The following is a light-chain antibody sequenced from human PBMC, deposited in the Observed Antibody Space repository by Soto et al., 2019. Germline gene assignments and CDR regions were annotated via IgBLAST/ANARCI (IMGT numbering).Light chain of an antibody. CDR1: QSVSSNY. V-gene: IGKV3-11*01. CDR2: DAS. CDR3: HQRQYWPPIT. J-gene: IGKJ5*01. Sequence: EIVLTQSPGTLSLSPGERATLSCRASQSVSSNYLAEYQQKPGQAPRLLISDASNRATGIPARFSGSGSGTDFTLTISSLEPEDFAVYYCHQRQYWPPITFGQGTRLEIK.